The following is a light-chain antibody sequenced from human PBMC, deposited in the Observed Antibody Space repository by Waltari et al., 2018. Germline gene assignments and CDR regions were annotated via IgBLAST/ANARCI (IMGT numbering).Light chain of an antibody. CDR2: PAS. CDR3: QDLHDYPV. CDR1: HDISSH. Sequence: IQLTQSPSSLSASVGDIVTISCRASHDISSHLAWYQQKPGKAPTLLIYPASTLESGVPSRFSGSGSGTEFTLTITSLQPEDFATYFCQDLHDYPVFGPGTKVDIK. J-gene: IGKJ3*01. V-gene: IGKV1-9*01.